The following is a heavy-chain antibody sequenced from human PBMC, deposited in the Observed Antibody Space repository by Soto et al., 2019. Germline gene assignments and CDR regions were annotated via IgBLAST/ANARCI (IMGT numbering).Heavy chain of an antibody. CDR1: GFTFKNYA. J-gene: IGHJ5*02. CDR2: ISGSGGST. CDR3: AIEGHSSSWTDP. D-gene: IGHD6-13*01. Sequence: AGGSLRLSCAASGFTFKNYAMSWVRQAPGKGLEWVSGISGSGGSTYYADSVKGRFTISRDNSKNTLYLQMNSLRAEDTAVYYCAIEGHSSSWTDPWGQGTLVTVSS. V-gene: IGHV3-23*01.